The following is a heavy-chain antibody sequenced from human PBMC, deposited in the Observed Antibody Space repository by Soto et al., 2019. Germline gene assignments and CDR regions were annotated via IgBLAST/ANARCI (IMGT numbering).Heavy chain of an antibody. CDR3: AAGWLRFLEWFPQPYYGMDV. V-gene: IGHV1-46*01. CDR2: INPSGGTI. Sequence: ASVKVSCKASGYTFTSYYMHWVRQAPGQGLEWMGIINPSGGTISFAQKFQGRVTMGRDTSTSTVYMEMSSLGSDDTAVYYCAAGWLRFLEWFPQPYYGMDVWGQGTTVTVSS. J-gene: IGHJ6*02. CDR1: GYTFTSYY. D-gene: IGHD3-3*01.